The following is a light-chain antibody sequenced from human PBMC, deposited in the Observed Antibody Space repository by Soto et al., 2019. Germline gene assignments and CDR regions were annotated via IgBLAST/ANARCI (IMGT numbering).Light chain of an antibody. CDR2: GAS. Sequence: DIVLTQSPGTLSLSPGERAILSCRASQSVSSSYLAWYQQKPGQAPRLLILGASTRSTGIPDRFSGSGSGTDFTLTISRLEPEDFEVYYCQLYGNSPKYTFGQGTKLQI. V-gene: IGKV3-20*01. CDR1: QSVSSSY. CDR3: QLYGNSPKYT. J-gene: IGKJ2*01.